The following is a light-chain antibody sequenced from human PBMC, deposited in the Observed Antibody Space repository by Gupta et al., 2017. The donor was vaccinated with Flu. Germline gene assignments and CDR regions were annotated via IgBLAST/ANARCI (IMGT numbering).Light chain of an antibody. V-gene: IGKV3-15*01. CDR1: QSISNN. CDR2: GAS. CDR3: QHYNTWPPWT. Sequence: EIVLTQSPDTLSVSPGERATLSCRASQSISNNLAWYHQKPGQPPRLLIYGASTRASGIPARFSGSGSGTEFTLTVSSRQSEDLGIYFCQHYNTWPPWTFGQGTKVDIK. J-gene: IGKJ1*01.